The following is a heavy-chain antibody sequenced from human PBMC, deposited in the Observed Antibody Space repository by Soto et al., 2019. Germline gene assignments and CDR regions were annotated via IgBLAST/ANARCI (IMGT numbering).Heavy chain of an antibody. D-gene: IGHD6-19*01. CDR3: ARDRGIAVAGFNWFDP. V-gene: IGHV1-69*13. CDR2: IIPIFGTA. J-gene: IGHJ5*02. Sequence: SVKVSCEASGGTFSSYAISWVRQAPGQGLEWMGGIIPIFGTANYAQKFQGRVTITADESTSTAYMELSSLRSEDTAVYYCARDRGIAVAGFNWFDPWGQGTLVTVSS. CDR1: GGTFSSYA.